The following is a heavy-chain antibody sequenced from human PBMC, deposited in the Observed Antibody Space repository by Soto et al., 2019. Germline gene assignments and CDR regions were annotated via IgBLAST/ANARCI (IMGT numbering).Heavy chain of an antibody. J-gene: IGHJ4*02. V-gene: IGHV4-34*01. D-gene: IGHD6-13*01. CDR1: GGSFSGYY. CDR3: ARGVRYSSSWYGLGY. CDR2: INHSGST. Sequence: QVQLQQWGAGLLKPSETLSLTCAVYGGSFSGYYWSWIRQPPGKGLEWIGKINHSGSTNYNRALKSRVTITVDTSKNQFSMKLSSVTAADTAVYYCARGVRYSSSWYGLGYWGQGTLVTVSS.